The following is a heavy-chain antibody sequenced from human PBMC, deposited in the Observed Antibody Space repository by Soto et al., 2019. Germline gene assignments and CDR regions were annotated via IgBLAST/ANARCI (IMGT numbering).Heavy chain of an antibody. CDR3: ASNIVVVVAATGGSHFDY. CDR1: GGSFSGYY. V-gene: IGHV4-34*01. Sequence: PSETLSLTCAVYGGSFSGYYWSWIRQPPGKGLEWIGEINHSGSTNYNPSLKSRVTISVDTSKNQFSLKLSSVTAADTAVYYCASNIVVVVAATGGSHFDYWGQGTLVTVSS. CDR2: INHSGST. D-gene: IGHD2-15*01. J-gene: IGHJ4*02.